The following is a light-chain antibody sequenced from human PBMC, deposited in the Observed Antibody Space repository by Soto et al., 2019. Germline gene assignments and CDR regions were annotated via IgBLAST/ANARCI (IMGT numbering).Light chain of an antibody. Sequence: QSVLTQPPSVSAAPGQKVTISCSRSSSNVGNNFVSWYQQLPGTAPKLLIYDNNNRPSGIPDRFSGSKSGTSATLGITGLQTGDEADYYCGTWDDSLSAAVFGGGTKVTVL. CDR1: SSNVGNNF. J-gene: IGLJ3*02. V-gene: IGLV1-51*01. CDR2: DNN. CDR3: GTWDDSLSAAV.